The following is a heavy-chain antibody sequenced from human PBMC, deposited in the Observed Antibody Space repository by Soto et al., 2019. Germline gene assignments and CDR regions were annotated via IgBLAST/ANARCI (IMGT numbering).Heavy chain of an antibody. CDR1: DGSISSYY. V-gene: IGHV4-59*08. J-gene: IGHJ5*02. CDR2: IYGTGTT. CDR3: ARRSSSSLGSLFDP. Sequence: SETLSLTCTVSDGSISSYYWSWIRQPPGKGLEWIGYIYGTGTTNYSPSLTNRVTISVDMSKNQFSLKLSSVTPTDTAVYYCARRSSSSLGSLFDPWGRGILVTVSS. D-gene: IGHD6-6*01.